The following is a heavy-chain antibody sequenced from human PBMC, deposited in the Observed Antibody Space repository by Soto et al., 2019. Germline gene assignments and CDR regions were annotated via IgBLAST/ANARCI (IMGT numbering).Heavy chain of an antibody. V-gene: IGHV1-3*01. J-gene: IGHJ4*02. Sequence: QVQLVQSGAEVKKPGASVKVACKASGYTFTSYAMHWVRQAPGQRLEWMGWINAGNGNTKYSQKFQGRVTITRDTSASTAYMELSSLRSEDTAVYYCAIRLMVRAVSRYDYWGQGTLVTVSS. D-gene: IGHD3-10*01. CDR2: INAGNGNT. CDR1: GYTFTSYA. CDR3: AIRLMVRAVSRYDY.